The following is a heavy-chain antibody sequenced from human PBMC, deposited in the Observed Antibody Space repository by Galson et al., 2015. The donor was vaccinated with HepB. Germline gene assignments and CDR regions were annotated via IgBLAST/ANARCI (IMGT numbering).Heavy chain of an antibody. CDR2: ISGSGGST. D-gene: IGHD2-2*02. J-gene: IGHJ4*02. CDR1: GFTFSSYA. V-gene: IGHV3-23*01. Sequence: SLRLSCAASGFTFSSYAMSWVRQAPGKGLEWVSAISGSGGSTYYADSVKGRFTISRDNSKNTLYLQMNSLRAEDTAVYYCAKGLLSGYCSSTSCYSEVWGQGTLVTVSS. CDR3: AKGLLSGYCSSTSCYSEV.